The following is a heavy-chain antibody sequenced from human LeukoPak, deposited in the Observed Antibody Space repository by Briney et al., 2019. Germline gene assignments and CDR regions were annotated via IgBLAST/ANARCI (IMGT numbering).Heavy chain of an antibody. J-gene: IGHJ4*02. Sequence: SETLSLTCTVSGGSISSSSYYWGWIRQPPGKGLEWIGSIYYSGSTYYNPSLKSRVTISVDTSKNQFSLKLSSVTAADTAVYYCARVTPPHGRHLGELRDYWGQGTLVTVSS. CDR1: GGSISSSSYY. D-gene: IGHD3-16*01. CDR3: ARVTPPHGRHLGELRDY. V-gene: IGHV4-39*07. CDR2: IYYSGST.